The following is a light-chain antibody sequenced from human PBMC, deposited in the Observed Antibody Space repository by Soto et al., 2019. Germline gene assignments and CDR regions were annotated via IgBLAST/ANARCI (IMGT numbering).Light chain of an antibody. V-gene: IGKV3-20*01. Sequence: EIVLTQSPGTLSLSPGERATFSCRASQTVSQDYLAWFQHKPGQAPRLLMFSATRRAAGIPDRFSGSGPGTDFTLTISRLHPEDFAVYFCQQYGSSPQTFGQGTRVQIK. CDR3: QQYGSSPQT. CDR1: QTVSQDY. J-gene: IGKJ1*01. CDR2: SAT.